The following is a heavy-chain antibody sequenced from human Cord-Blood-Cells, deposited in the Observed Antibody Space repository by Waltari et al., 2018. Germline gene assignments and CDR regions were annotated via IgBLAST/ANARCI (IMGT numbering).Heavy chain of an antibody. V-gene: IGHV4-4*07. CDR2: IYTSGGT. CDR3: ARDPTWSDAFDI. D-gene: IGHD2-8*02. Sequence: QVQLQESGPGLVKPSETLSLTCTVSGGSISSYYWSWIRQPAGKGLEWIGRIYTSGGTNYNPTLKSRVTMSVETSKNQFALKLSAVTAADTAVYYCARDPTWSDAFDIWGQGTMVTVSS. CDR1: GGSISSYY. J-gene: IGHJ3*02.